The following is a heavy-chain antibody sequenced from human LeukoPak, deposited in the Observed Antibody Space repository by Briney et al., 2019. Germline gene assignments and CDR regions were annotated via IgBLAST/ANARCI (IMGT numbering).Heavy chain of an antibody. CDR2: ISYDGSNK. CDR1: GFTFSSYG. CDR3: AKDAGLVGATPGY. V-gene: IGHV3-30*18. J-gene: IGHJ4*02. Sequence: GRSLRLSCAASGFTFSSYGMHWVRQAPGKGLEWVAVISYDGSNKYYADSVKGRFTISRDNSKNTLYLQMNSLRAEDTAVYYCAKDAGLVGATPGYWGQGTLVTVSS. D-gene: IGHD1-26*01.